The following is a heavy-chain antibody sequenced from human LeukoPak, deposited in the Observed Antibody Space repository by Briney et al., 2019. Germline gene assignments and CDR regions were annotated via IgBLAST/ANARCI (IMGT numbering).Heavy chain of an antibody. D-gene: IGHD3-10*01. CDR2: INAGNGNT. Sequence: ASVKVSCKASGYTFTSYAMNWLRQAPGQRLGWMGWINAGNGNTKYSQKFQGRVTITRDTSASTAYMELSSLRSEDTAVYDCARSVGSLWFGELFDYWGQGTLVTVSS. J-gene: IGHJ4*02. CDR3: ARSVGSLWFGELFDY. CDR1: GYTFTSYA. V-gene: IGHV1-3*01.